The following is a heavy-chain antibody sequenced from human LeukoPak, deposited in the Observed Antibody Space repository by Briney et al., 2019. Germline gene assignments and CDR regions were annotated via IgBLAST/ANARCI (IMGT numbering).Heavy chain of an antibody. CDR3: ARGRTSEFDY. CDR1: GITFSTYS. J-gene: IGHJ4*02. CDR2: ISSSSTYI. Sequence: GGSLRLSCAVSGITFSTYSMNWVRQAPGKGLEWVSSISSSSTYIYYADSVKGRFTTSRDNAKNSLYLQVNSLRAEDTAVYYCARGRTSEFDYWGQGTLVTVSS. D-gene: IGHD1-7*01. V-gene: IGHV3-21*01.